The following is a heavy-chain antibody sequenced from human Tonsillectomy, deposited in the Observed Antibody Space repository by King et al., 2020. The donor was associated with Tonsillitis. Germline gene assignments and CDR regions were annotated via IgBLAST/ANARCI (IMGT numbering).Heavy chain of an antibody. D-gene: IGHD3-22*01. CDR3: ARETPYYYDNSGYYPGYFDL. Sequence: VQLVESGGGVVQPGRSLRLSCAASGFTFSSYGMHWVRQAPGKGLEWVALIWYDGSNKYYADSVKGRFTISRDTSKNTLYLQMNSLRAEDTAVYYCARETPYYYDNSGYYPGYFDLWGRGTLVTVSS. CDR2: IWYDGSNK. V-gene: IGHV3-33*08. J-gene: IGHJ2*01. CDR1: GFTFSSYG.